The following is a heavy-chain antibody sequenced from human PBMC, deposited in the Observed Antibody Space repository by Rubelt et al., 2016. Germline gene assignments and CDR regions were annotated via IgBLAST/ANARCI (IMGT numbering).Heavy chain of an antibody. J-gene: IGHJ4*02. D-gene: IGHD2-21*01. Sequence: QVQLVQSGAEVKKPGASVKVSCKASGYTFTSYGISWVRQAPGHGLEWMGWISAYNGNTNYAQRLQGEATMTTTTSTSTAYMGRRGLGSDDTAVYYCGREVMAISDYWGQGTLVTVSS. CDR3: GREVMAISDY. CDR2: ISAYNGNT. CDR1: GYTFTSYG. V-gene: IGHV1-18*01.